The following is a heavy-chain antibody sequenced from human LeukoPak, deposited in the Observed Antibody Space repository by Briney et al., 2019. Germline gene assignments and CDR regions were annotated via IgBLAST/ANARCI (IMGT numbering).Heavy chain of an antibody. CDR3: ARGPYGYSYSSSWQYYYYYYMDV. CDR1: GYSISSGYY. J-gene: IGHJ6*03. Sequence: SETLSLTCTVSGYSISSGYYWSWIRQPPGKGLEWIGEINHSGSTNYNPSLKSRVTISVDTSKNQFSLKLSSVTAADTAVYYCARGPYGYSYSSSWQYYYYYYMDVWGKGTTVTVSS. CDR2: INHSGST. V-gene: IGHV4-38-2*02. D-gene: IGHD6-13*01.